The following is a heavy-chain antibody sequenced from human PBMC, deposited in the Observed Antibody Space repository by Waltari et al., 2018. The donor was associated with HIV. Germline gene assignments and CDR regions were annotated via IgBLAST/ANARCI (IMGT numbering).Heavy chain of an antibody. CDR1: GIAIADYA. CDR2: ISYNSGGA. Sequence: EVQLVDSGGGLVQPGSSLRPSCAGSGIAIADYAMHWVRQRPGKGLEWASSISYNSGGAAYADSVRGRFTVSRDNSKNSVYLQMDSLRPEDTAFYFCAKDHGGYWRRDDIYFDVWGRGTKVTVSS. D-gene: IGHD3-22*01. CDR3: AKDHGGYWRRDDIYFDV. V-gene: IGHV3-9*01. J-gene: IGHJ3*01.